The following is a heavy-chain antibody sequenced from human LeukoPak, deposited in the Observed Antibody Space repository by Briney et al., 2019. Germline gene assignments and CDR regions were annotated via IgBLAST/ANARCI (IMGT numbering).Heavy chain of an antibody. Sequence: GGSLRLSCAASGFTFSSYGMHWVRQAPGKGLEWVAVISYDGSNKYYADSVKGRFTISRDNSKNTLYLQMNSLRAEDTAVYYCARKQLWVPEGAFDIWGQGTMVTVSS. J-gene: IGHJ3*02. CDR1: GFTFSSYG. D-gene: IGHD5-18*01. CDR3: ARKQLWVPEGAFDI. V-gene: IGHV3-30*03. CDR2: ISYDGSNK.